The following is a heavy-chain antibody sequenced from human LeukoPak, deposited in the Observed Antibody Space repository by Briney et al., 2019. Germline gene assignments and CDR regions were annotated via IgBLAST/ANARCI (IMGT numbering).Heavy chain of an antibody. CDR1: GXTFGDYS. CDR3: ARLGVGGSYSGIYYFNY. V-gene: IGHV3-21*01. D-gene: IGHD1-26*01. Sequence: GGSLRLSCAASGXTFGDYSMNWVRQAPGKGLEWVSSISSSSRYISYADSVKGRFIISRDNAKNSLYLQMHSLRAEDTAVYYCARLGVGGSYSGIYYFNYWGQGTLVTVSS. CDR2: ISSSSRYI. J-gene: IGHJ4*02.